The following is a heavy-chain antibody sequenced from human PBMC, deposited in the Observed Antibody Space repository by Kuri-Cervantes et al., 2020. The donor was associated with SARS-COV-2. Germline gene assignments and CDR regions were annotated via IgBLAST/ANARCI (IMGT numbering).Heavy chain of an antibody. Sequence: GESLKISCAASGFTVSSNEMNWVRQAPGKGLEWVSSISSSSSYIYYADSVKGRFTISRDNAKNSLYLQMNSLRAEDTAVYYCARDQVDADYWGQGTLVTVSS. D-gene: IGHD2-15*01. CDR2: ISSSSSYI. J-gene: IGHJ4*02. CDR3: ARDQVDADY. V-gene: IGHV3-21*01. CDR1: GFTVSSNE.